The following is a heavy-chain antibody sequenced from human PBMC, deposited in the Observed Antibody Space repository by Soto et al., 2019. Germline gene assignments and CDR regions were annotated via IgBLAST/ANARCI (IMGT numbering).Heavy chain of an antibody. D-gene: IGHD3-9*01. CDR2: MNPNSGNT. V-gene: IGHV1-8*01. CDR1: GYTFTSYY. Sequence: ASVKVSCKASGYTFTSYYINWVRQATGQGLEWMGWMNPNSGNTGYAQKLQGRVTMTRNTSISTAYMELSSLRSEDTAVYYCARAAYYVILTGYYTGPDYNFDYWGQGSLVTVSS. CDR3: ARAAYYVILTGYYTGPDYNFDY. J-gene: IGHJ4*02.